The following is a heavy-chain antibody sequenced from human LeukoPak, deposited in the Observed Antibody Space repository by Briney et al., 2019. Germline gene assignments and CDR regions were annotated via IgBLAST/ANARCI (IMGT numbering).Heavy chain of an antibody. D-gene: IGHD2-15*01. CDR2: IYTSGST. J-gene: IGHJ6*03. CDR3: ARDQGYCSGGSCYSYYYYMDV. V-gene: IGHV4-61*02. CDR1: GGSISSGSYF. Sequence: PSETLSLTCTVSGGSISSGSYFWSWIRQPAGKGLEWIGRIYTSGSTNYNPSLKSRVTISVDTSKNQFSLKLSSVTAADTAVYYRARDQGYCSGGSCYSYYYYMDVWGKGTTVTVSS.